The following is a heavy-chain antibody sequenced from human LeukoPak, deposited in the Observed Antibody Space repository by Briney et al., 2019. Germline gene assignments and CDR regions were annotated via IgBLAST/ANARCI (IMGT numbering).Heavy chain of an antibody. D-gene: IGHD2/OR15-2a*01. V-gene: IGHV3-21*01. CDR3: AGDRIVQAFDI. J-gene: IGHJ3*02. CDR1: GFTFSSYS. Sequence: GGPLRLSCAASGFTFSSYSMNWVRQAPGKGLEWVSSISSSSSYIYYADSVKGRFTISRDNAKNSLYLQMNSLRAEDTAVYYCAGDRIVQAFDIWGQGTMVTVSS. CDR2: ISSSSSYI.